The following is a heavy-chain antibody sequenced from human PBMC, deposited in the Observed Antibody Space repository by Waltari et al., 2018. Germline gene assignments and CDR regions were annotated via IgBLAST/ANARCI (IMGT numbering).Heavy chain of an antibody. D-gene: IGHD2-15*01. V-gene: IGHV4-38-2*01. CDR3: ARHEGDCSGGSCYDGLPDY. J-gene: IGHJ4*02. Sequence: QVQLQESGPGLVKPSETLSLTCAVSGYSISSGYYWGWIRQPPGTGLEWIGSIYHSGSTYYNPSRKSRVTISVDTSKNQFSLKLSSVTAADTAVYYCARHEGDCSGGSCYDGLPDYWGQGTLVTVSS. CDR2: IYHSGST. CDR1: GYSISSGYY.